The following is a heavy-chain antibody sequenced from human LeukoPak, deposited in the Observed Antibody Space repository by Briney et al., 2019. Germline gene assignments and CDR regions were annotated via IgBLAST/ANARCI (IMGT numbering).Heavy chain of an antibody. Sequence: GASVKVSCKASGGTFSSYAISWVRQAPGQGLEWMGGIIPIFGTANYAQKFQGRVTITADKSTSTAYMELSSLRSEDTAVYYCARGVGATSIYYYYYMDVWGKGTTVTVSS. V-gene: IGHV1-69*06. CDR2: IIPIFGTA. D-gene: IGHD1-26*01. J-gene: IGHJ6*03. CDR3: ARGVGATSIYYYYYMDV. CDR1: GGTFSSYA.